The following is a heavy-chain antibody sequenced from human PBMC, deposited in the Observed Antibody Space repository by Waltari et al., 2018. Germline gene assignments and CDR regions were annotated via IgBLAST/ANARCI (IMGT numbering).Heavy chain of an antibody. D-gene: IGHD1-1*01. V-gene: IGHV3-53*01. CDR3: ASFTTKTH. CDR1: GFPVSNHY. CDR2: IYSGGST. Sequence: EVQLVESGGGLIQPGGSLRLSCAAAGFPVSNHYMSWVRQAPGKGLEWVSLIYSGGSTYYADSVKGRFTISRDNSRNTLYLQMNSLRAEDTAVYYCASFTTKTHWGQGTLVTVSS. J-gene: IGHJ4*02.